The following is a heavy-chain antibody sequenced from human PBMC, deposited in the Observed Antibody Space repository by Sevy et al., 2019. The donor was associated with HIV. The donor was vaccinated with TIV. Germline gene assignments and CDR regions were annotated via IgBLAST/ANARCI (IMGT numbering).Heavy chain of an antibody. J-gene: IGHJ5*02. CDR2: IYYTGST. V-gene: IGHV4-59*01. D-gene: IGHD5-12*01. Sequence: SETLSLTCTVSGGSISAYYWSWIRQPPGKGLEYLGYIYYTGSTNYNPSLKSRVTISVDTSKNQFSLKLSSVTAADPAVYYWAGAPPVRSGDDSLNWFDPWGQGTLVTVSS. CDR3: AGAPPVRSGDDSLNWFDP. CDR1: GGSISAYY.